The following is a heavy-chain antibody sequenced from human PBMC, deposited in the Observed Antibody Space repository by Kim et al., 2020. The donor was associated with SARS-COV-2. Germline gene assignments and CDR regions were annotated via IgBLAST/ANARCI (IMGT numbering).Heavy chain of an antibody. CDR1: GFTFSSYW. J-gene: IGHJ6*02. V-gene: IGHV3-7*01. CDR3: AREGDGYNFPYYYGMDV. Sequence: GGSLRLSCAASGFTFSSYWMSWVRQALGKGLEWVANIKQDGSEKYYVDSVKGRFTISRDNAKNSLYLQMNSLRAEDTAVYYCAREGDGYNFPYYYGMDVWGQGTTVTVSS. D-gene: IGHD5-12*01. CDR2: IKQDGSEK.